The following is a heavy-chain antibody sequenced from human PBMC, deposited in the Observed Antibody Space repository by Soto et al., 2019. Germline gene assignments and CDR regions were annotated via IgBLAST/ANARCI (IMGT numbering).Heavy chain of an antibody. D-gene: IGHD6-6*01. CDR3: ANREDSASSGAYDY. V-gene: IGHV2-5*01. J-gene: IGHJ4*02. CDR1: VLSLTTGGMA. Sequence: AXGPTLGNPSQTLRLTCAFCVLSLTTGGMAVGWIRKPPGKALEWLALIYWNDDKRYSPSLRNRLTITQDTSKNQVVLTMTNMDPVDTATYYCANREDSASSGAYDYWGQGTLVTVSS. CDR2: IYWNDDK.